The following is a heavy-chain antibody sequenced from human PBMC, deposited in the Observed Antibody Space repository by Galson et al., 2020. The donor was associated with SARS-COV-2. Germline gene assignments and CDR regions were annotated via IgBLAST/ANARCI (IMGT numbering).Heavy chain of an antibody. CDR2: IVVGSPNT. Sequence: SVKVSCKASGFTFTDSALQWVRQARGQRLEGIGWIVVGSPNTDYAQKFQERVTITWDMSTSTAYMELSSLTSEDTAVYYCAANDYGDYGNDYWGQGTLVTVTS. CDR1: GFTFTDSA. CDR3: AANDYGDYGNDY. V-gene: IGHV1-58*01. D-gene: IGHD4-17*01. J-gene: IGHJ4*02.